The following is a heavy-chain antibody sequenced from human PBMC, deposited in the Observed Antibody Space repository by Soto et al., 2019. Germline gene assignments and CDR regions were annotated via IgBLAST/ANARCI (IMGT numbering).Heavy chain of an antibody. Sequence: QVQLVQSGPEVKKPGASVQVSCKTSGYTFTNYGISWVRQAPGQGLEWMGWTNTYNGNTKYAQDLQGRVTMTADTSTNTAYLDLRSLRSDDTAVFFCARGMTPDYFDFWGQGTLVTVSS. CDR3: ARGMTPDYFDF. J-gene: IGHJ4*02. CDR1: GYTFTNYG. CDR2: TNTYNGNT. V-gene: IGHV1-18*04.